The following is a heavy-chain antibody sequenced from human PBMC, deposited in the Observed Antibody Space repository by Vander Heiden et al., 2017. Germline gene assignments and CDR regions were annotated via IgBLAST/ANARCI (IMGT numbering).Heavy chain of an antibody. D-gene: IGHD6-19*01. Sequence: QVQLVQSGAEAKKPGASVKVSCKASGYTFPSYDIHWVRQATGQGLEWMGWMNPNSGNTGYAQKFQGRVTMTRNTSISTAYMELSSLRSEDTAVYYCARAIAVAGNYYYGMDVWGQGTTVTVSS. V-gene: IGHV1-8*01. J-gene: IGHJ6*02. CDR1: GYTFPSYD. CDR3: ARAIAVAGNYYYGMDV. CDR2: MNPNSGNT.